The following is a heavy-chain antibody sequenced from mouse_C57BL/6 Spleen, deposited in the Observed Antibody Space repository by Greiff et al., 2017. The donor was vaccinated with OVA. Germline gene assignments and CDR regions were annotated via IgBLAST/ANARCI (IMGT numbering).Heavy chain of an antibody. V-gene: IGHV1-85*01. J-gene: IGHJ4*01. CDR2: IYPRDGST. CDR3: ARSDDYAYYAMDY. CDR1: GYTFTSYD. D-gene: IGHD2-4*01. Sequence: VQVVESGPELVKPGASVKLSCKASGYTFTSYDINWVKQRPGQGLEWIGWIYPRDGSTKYNEKFKGKATLTVDTSSSTAYMELHSLTSEDSAVYFCARSDDYAYYAMDYWGQGTSVTVSS.